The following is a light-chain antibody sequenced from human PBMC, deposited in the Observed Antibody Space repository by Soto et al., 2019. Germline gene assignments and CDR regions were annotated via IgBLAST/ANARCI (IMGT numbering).Light chain of an antibody. V-gene: IGKV3-20*01. CDR2: STS. CDR3: QQYGSSPWT. Sequence: EIVLTQSPGTLSLSPGERATLSCRASQSVSSSHLAWYQQKPGQAPRLLIPSTSSRATGIPDRFSGSGSATDFTLTISRLEPEDFAVYYCQQYGSSPWTFGQGTKVEI. J-gene: IGKJ1*01. CDR1: QSVSSSH.